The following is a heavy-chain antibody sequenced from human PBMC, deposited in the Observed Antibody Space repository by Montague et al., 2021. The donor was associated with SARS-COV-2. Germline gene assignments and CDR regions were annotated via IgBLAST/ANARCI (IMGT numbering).Heavy chain of an antibody. CDR3: ARGYERSWDV. Sequence: SETLSLTCTVSGVAISYGDWSWIRQPPGKGLEWIVTIFENGDTDHNPSLKSRVTVSEDTSQNQFSLRLSSVAAADTALYYCARGYERSWDVWGQGTTVTVSS. V-gene: IGHV4-4*09. D-gene: IGHD3-16*01. CDR2: IFENGDT. CDR1: GVAISYGD. J-gene: IGHJ6*02.